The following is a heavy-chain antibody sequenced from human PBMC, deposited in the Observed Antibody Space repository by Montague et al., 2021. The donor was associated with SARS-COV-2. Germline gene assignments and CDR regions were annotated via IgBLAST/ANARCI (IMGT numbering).Heavy chain of an antibody. Sequence: SETLSLTCSVSSGSISDYYWSWIRQPPGEGLEWIGYISHSGSTNYNPSLKSRVTMSLDMSKNDFSLTLNSVTAADTAVYFCARVKKDGFNRGLDYWGQGTLVTVSS. CDR1: SGSISDYY. CDR3: ARVKKDGFNRGLDY. V-gene: IGHV4-59*01. CDR2: ISHSGST. J-gene: IGHJ4*02. D-gene: IGHD5-24*01.